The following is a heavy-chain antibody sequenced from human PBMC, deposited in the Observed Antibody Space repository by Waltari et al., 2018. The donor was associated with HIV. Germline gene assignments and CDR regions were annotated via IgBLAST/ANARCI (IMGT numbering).Heavy chain of an antibody. CDR2: INPKSGGT. J-gene: IGHJ4*02. V-gene: IGHV1-2*02. Sequence: QVQLVQSGAEVKKPGASVTVSCTASGSTFTAYYVHWVRQAPGQGLEWMGGINPKSGGTQCAQRMQGRVTKTRDTCIRTAFMEVRRLRSDEAAGCYGARGLLQRGGVAYIDSWGQGTLVTVSS. D-gene: IGHD3-16*01. CDR1: GSTFTAYY. CDR3: ARGLLQRGGVAYIDS.